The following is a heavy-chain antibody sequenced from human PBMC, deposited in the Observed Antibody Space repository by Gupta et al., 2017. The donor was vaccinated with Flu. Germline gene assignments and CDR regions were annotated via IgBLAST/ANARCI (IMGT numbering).Heavy chain of an antibody. D-gene: IGHD5-24*01. V-gene: IGHV3-7*01. J-gene: IGHJ4*02. CDR2: INQDGTTK. CDR1: GFSFRDYW. CDR3: ARNRGWEQFDY. Sequence: EVHLVESGGGLVQPGGSLRLSCAASGFSFRDYWMNWVRQAPGKGLEWVANINQDGTTKNYVDSLKGRFTVSRDNAKNSLYLQMDSLRAEDTAVYFCARNRGWEQFDYWGQGTLVTVSS.